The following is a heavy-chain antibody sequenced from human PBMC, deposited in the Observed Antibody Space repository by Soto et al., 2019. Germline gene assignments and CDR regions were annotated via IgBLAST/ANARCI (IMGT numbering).Heavy chain of an antibody. CDR1: GLNFSSYA. CDR3: SKDSRVHIVVVVAATPYFDY. D-gene: IGHD2-15*01. CDR2: ISGSGGST. V-gene: IGHV3-23*01. Sequence: GGSLRLSCAASGLNFSSYAMSWVRQAPGKGLEWDSAISGSGGSTYYADSKKGRFTISRDNSKNTLYLQMNSLRAEDTAVYYCSKDSRVHIVVVVAATPYFDYWGKGTLVTVST. J-gene: IGHJ4*02.